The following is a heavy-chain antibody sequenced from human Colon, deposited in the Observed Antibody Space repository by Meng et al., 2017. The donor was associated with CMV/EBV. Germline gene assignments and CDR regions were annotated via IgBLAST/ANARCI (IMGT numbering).Heavy chain of an antibody. Sequence: LYCTASASTLRDSYMGWIRQTPGRGLEWLSYISGDGTVTHYAESVRGRFTTSRDNAKKSLYLHVNSLTVEDTAVYYCAVGGATGFELWGQGTLVTVSS. J-gene: IGHJ4*02. D-gene: IGHD1-26*01. CDR1: ASTLRDSY. CDR2: ISGDGTVT. V-gene: IGHV3-11*01. CDR3: AVGGATGFEL.